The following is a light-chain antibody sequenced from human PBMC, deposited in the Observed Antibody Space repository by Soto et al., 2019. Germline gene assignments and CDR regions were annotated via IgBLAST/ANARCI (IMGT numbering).Light chain of an antibody. CDR2: DAS. V-gene: IGKV1-13*02. Sequence: ATQLTQSPSSLSASVGDRVTITCRASQDISSALAWFQQKPGKTPKVLISDASTLESGVPSRFRGSGCGTDFTLPISGLQPEDFATYYCQQFHSYPLTFGGGTTVGI. CDR1: QDISSA. J-gene: IGKJ4*01. CDR3: QQFHSYPLT.